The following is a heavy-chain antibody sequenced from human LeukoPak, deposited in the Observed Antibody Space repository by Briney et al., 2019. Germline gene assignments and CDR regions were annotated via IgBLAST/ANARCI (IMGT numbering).Heavy chain of an antibody. CDR3: AKGRNSYDSGRCHSSNCYYGMDV. V-gene: IGHV3-23*01. CDR1: GFTFDNYA. CDR2: ISGSGDGT. Sequence: TGGSLRLSCAASGFTFDNYAMIWVRLAPGRGLEYVSVISGSGDGTYSADSVRGRFTISRDNSKNTLYLEMNSLRVEDTAVYHCAKGRNSYDSGRCHSSNCYYGMDVWGQGTTVTVSS. D-gene: IGHD3-10*01. J-gene: IGHJ6*02.